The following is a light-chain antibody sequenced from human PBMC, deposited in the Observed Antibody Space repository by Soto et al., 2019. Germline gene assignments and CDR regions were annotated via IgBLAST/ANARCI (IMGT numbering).Light chain of an antibody. CDR2: DAS. Sequence: EIVLTQSPGTLSSSPGERATLHCRASQIGNTNYLAWYQQRPGQPPRLLIYDASNRATGIPARFSGSGSGTDFTLTISSLEPEDFAVYYCQQRSNFGQGTRLEI. CDR1: QIGNTNY. CDR3: QQRSN. V-gene: IGKV3-11*01. J-gene: IGKJ5*01.